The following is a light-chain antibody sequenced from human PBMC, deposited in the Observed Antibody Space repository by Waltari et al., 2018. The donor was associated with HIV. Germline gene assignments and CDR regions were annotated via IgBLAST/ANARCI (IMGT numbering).Light chain of an antibody. V-gene: IGKV3-15*01. J-gene: IGKJ4*01. CDR1: QSISSN. Sequence: EIVMTQSPATLSVSPGERATLSCRASQSISSNLAWYQQKPGQAPRLLIYGASTRATGIPARFSCSGSGTEFTLTISSLQSEDFAVYYCQQYNNWPLTFGGGTKVAIK. CDR3: QQYNNWPLT. CDR2: GAS.